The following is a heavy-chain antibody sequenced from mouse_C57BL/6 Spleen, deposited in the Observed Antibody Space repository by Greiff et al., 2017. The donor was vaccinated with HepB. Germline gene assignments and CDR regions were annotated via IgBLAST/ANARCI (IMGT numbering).Heavy chain of an antibody. Sequence: VQLQQPGAELVKPGASVKVSCKASGYTFTSYWMHWVKQRPGQGLEWIGRIHPSDSDTNYNQKFKGKATLTVDKSSSTAYMQLSSLTSEDSAVSYCAIARTAVVATPCVGGTGTTVTVSS. V-gene: IGHV1-74*01. CDR2: IHPSDSDT. J-gene: IGHJ1*03. D-gene: IGHD1-1*01. CDR3: AIARTAVVATPCV. CDR1: GYTFTSYW.